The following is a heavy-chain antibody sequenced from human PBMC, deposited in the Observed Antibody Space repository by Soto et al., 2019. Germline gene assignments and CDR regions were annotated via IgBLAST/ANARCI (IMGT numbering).Heavy chain of an antibody. CDR3: AKDGARGYYDFWSGSYPPFDP. D-gene: IGHD3-3*01. CDR2: ISWDSGSI. CDR1: GFTFDDYA. Sequence: EVQLVESGGGLVQPGRSLRLSCAASGFTFDDYAMHWVRQAPGKGLEWVSGISWDSGSIGYADSVKGRFTISRDNAKNSLYLPMNSLRAEDTALYYCAKDGARGYYDFWSGSYPPFDPWGQGTLVTVSS. J-gene: IGHJ5*02. V-gene: IGHV3-9*01.